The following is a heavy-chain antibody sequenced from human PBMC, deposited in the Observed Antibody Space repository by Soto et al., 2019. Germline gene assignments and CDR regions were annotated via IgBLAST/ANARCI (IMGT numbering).Heavy chain of an antibody. CDR2: IKDGGYT. D-gene: IGHD5-12*01. CDR3: ARGQEGVVATH. Sequence: QVQLQQWGAGLLKPSETLSLNCAVNGGSLSGYYWSWIRQPPGKGLEWIGEIKDGGYTNYSPSLMSRATISSVRANNQFSLRLNSVTAADTGVYYCARGQEGVVATHWDQGALVTVSS. V-gene: IGHV4-34*01. J-gene: IGHJ4*02. CDR1: GGSLSGYY.